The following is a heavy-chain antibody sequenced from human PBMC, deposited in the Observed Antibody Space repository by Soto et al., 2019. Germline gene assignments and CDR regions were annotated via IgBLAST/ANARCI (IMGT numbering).Heavy chain of an antibody. J-gene: IGHJ4*02. V-gene: IGHV3-30-3*01. Sequence: QVQLLESGGDVVQPGTSLRLSCAASGFTFSTNVLHWVPQAPGKGLQWVAVMSPSGAEKYYTDSVKGRFTISRDNSKNTLYLEMNSLTSDDTGVYYCALDNIPGAPDYFDYWGQGTLVTVSS. CDR2: MSPSGAEK. CDR3: ALDNIPGAPDYFDY. D-gene: IGHD1-20*01. CDR1: GFTFSTNV.